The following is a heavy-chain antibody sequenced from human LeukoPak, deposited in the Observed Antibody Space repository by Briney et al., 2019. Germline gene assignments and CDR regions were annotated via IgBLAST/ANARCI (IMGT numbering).Heavy chain of an antibody. Sequence: SQTLSLTCTVSGGSISSSSYYWGWIRQPPGKGLEWIGSIYYSGSTYYNPSLKSRVTISVDTSKNQFSLKLSSVTAADTAVYYCARHVGLRFLEWLGYNDYWGQGTLVTVSS. V-gene: IGHV4-39*01. CDR2: IYYSGST. D-gene: IGHD3-3*01. CDR3: ARHVGLRFLEWLGYNDY. CDR1: GGSISSSSYY. J-gene: IGHJ4*02.